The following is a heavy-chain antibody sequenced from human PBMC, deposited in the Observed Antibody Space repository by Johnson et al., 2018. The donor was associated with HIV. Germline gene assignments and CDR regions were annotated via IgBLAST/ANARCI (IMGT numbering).Heavy chain of an antibody. Sequence: VQLVESGGGVVQPGRSLRLPCAASGFTFSSYAMHWVRQAPGKGLEWVAVISYDGSNKYYADSVKGRFTISRDNSKNTLYLQMNSLRAEDTAVYYCAREGEVGRAFDIWGQGTMVTVSS. CDR3: AREGEVGRAFDI. CDR2: ISYDGSNK. CDR1: GFTFSSYA. J-gene: IGHJ3*02. V-gene: IGHV3-30*04. D-gene: IGHD3-16*01.